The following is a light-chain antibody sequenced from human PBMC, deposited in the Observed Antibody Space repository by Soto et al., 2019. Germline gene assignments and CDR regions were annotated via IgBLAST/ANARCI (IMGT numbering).Light chain of an antibody. V-gene: IGKV1D-16*01. Sequence: DVQMTQSPSSLSASVGDTVTITCRASQGVSNWLAWYQKKPEKAPKSLIYATSTLQSGVPSRFSGSGYGTDFTLTICSLQPGDFATYYCQQYGSFPPTFGGGTKVEIK. CDR1: QGVSNW. CDR2: ATS. J-gene: IGKJ4*01. CDR3: QQYGSFPPT.